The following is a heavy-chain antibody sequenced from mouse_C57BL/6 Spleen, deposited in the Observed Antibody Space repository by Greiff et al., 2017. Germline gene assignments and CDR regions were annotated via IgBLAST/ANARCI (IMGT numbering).Heavy chain of an antibody. V-gene: IGHV1-34*01. CDR1: GYTFTDYY. D-gene: IGHD6-1*01. J-gene: IGHJ2*01. CDR2: IYPNNGGN. CDR3: AGGGGSSGDY. Sequence: VQLQQSGPELVKPGASVKMSCKASGYTFTDYYMHWVKQSHGKSLEWICYIYPNNGGNGYNQKFKGKATLTVDKSSSAAYMELRSLKSEDSAVYDCAGGGGSSGDYWGQGTTLTVSS.